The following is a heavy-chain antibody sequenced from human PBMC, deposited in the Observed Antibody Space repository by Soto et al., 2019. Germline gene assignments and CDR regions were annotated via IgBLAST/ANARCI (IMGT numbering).Heavy chain of an antibody. Sequence: QVQLVQSGAEVKKPGSSVKVSCKASGGTFSSYAISWVRQAPGQGLEWMGGIIPIFGTANYAQKFQGRVTITADESTSTAYMELSSLRSEDMAVYYCATGRLRGYSYGFYGMDVWGQGTTVTVSS. J-gene: IGHJ6*02. V-gene: IGHV1-69*01. D-gene: IGHD5-18*01. CDR2: IIPIFGTA. CDR3: ATGRLRGYSYGFYGMDV. CDR1: GGTFSSYA.